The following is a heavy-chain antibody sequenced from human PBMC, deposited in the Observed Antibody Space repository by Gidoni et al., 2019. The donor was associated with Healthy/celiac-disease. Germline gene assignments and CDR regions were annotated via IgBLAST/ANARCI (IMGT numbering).Heavy chain of an antibody. J-gene: IGHJ4*02. V-gene: IGHV3-33*01. CDR3: GRGGARFDY. CDR1: GFTFSSYG. Sequence: QVQLVESGGGVVQPGRSLRLSCAASGFTFSSYGMHWVRQAPGKGLEWVAVIWYDGSNKYYADSVKGRFTISRDNSKNTLYLQMNSLRAEDTAVYYCGRGGARFDYWGQGTLVTVSS. CDR2: IWYDGSNK. D-gene: IGHD3-10*01.